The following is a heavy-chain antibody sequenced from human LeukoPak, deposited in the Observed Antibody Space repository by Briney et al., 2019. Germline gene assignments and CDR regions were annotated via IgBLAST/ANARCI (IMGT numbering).Heavy chain of an antibody. Sequence: PGGSLSLSCAASGFTFSSYWMHWVRQAPGKGLVWVSRINSDGSSTSYADSVKGRFTISRDNAKNTLYLQMSSLRAEDTAVYYCARAPEKPPGHLDYWGQGALVTVSS. J-gene: IGHJ4*02. CDR1: GFTFSSYW. V-gene: IGHV3-74*01. CDR3: ARAPEKPPGHLDY. D-gene: IGHD1-14*01. CDR2: INSDGSST.